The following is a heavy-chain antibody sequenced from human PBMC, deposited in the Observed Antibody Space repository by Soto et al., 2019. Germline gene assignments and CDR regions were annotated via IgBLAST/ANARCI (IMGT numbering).Heavy chain of an antibody. J-gene: IGHJ6*03. CDR1: GFTFSSYS. V-gene: IGHV3-21*01. CDR2: ISSSSSYI. CDR3: ARDYGAQPPYYYYMDV. Sequence: GGSLRLSCAASGFTFSSYSMNWVRQAPGKGLEWVSSISSSSSYIYYADSVKGRFTISRDNAKNSLYLQMNSLRAEDTAVYYCARDYGAQPPYYYYMDVWGKGTTVTVSS. D-gene: IGHD4-17*01.